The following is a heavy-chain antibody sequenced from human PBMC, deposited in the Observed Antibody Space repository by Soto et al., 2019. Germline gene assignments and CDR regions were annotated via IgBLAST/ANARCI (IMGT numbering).Heavy chain of an antibody. CDR1: GYTFTSYG. Sequence: ASVKVSCKASGYTFTSYGISWVRQAPGQGLEWMGWISAYNGNTNYAQKLQGRVTMTTDTSTSTAYMEVRSLRSDDTAVYYCARDVTYYYDSSGSYFDYWGQGTLVTVSS. J-gene: IGHJ4*02. CDR2: ISAYNGNT. V-gene: IGHV1-18*01. D-gene: IGHD3-22*01. CDR3: ARDVTYYYDSSGSYFDY.